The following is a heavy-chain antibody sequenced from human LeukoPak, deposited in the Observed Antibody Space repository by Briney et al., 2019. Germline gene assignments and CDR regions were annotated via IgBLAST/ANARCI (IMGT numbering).Heavy chain of an antibody. D-gene: IGHD3-10*01. V-gene: IGHV3-7*01. CDR1: GFTFSSYW. CDR2: IKQDGSEK. CDR3: ARDLSGRVYGSGSSDNWFDP. Sequence: GGSLRLSCAASGFTFSSYWMSWVRQAPGKGLEWVANIKQDGSEKYYVDSVKGRFTISRDNAKNSLYLQMNSLRAEDTAVYYCARDLSGRVYGSGSSDNWFDPWGQGTLVTVSS. J-gene: IGHJ5*02.